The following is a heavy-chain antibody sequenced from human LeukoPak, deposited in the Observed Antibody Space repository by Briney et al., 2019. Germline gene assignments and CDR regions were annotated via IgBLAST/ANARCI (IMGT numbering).Heavy chain of an antibody. CDR1: GYTFTSYG. CDR3: ARDLRFPVRYFDLGPVVSDY. CDR2: ISAYNGNT. V-gene: IGHV1-18*01. J-gene: IGHJ4*02. D-gene: IGHD3-9*01. Sequence: ASVKVSCEGSGYTFTSYGISWVRQAPGQGLEWMGWISAYNGNTNYAQKLQGRVTMTTDTSTSTAYMELRSLRSDDTAVYYCARDLRFPVRYFDLGPVVSDYWGQGTLVTVSS.